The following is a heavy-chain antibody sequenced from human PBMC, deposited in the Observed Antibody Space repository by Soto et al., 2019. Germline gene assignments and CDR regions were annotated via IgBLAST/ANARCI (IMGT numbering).Heavy chain of an antibody. CDR1: GYTFTSYA. CDR2: INAGNGNT. Sequence: QVQLVQSGAEEKKPGASVKVSCKASGYTFTSYAMHWVRQAPGQRLEWMGWINAGNGNTKYSQKFQGRGTITRDTSASAAYMELISLRSEDTAVYYCARSIVVVTALDYWGQATLVTVSS. J-gene: IGHJ4*02. V-gene: IGHV1-3*05. CDR3: ARSIVVVTALDY. D-gene: IGHD2-21*02.